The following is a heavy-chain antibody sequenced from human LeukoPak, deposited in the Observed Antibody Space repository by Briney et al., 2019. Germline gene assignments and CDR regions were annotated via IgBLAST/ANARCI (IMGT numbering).Heavy chain of an antibody. D-gene: IGHD6-6*01. Sequence: SETLSLTCTVSGGSIRNYYRSWIRQPPGKGLEWIGYIHYTGTTNYNPSLKSRVTLSLDTSKNQFSLKVNSVTAADAAVYYCAAQHQLVNTFDFWGQGTMITVSS. CDR3: AAQHQLVNTFDF. CDR2: IHYTGTT. CDR1: GGSIRNYY. V-gene: IGHV4-59*01. J-gene: IGHJ3*01.